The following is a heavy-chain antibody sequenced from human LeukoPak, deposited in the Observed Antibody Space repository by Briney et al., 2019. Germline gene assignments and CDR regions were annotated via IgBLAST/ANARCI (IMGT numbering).Heavy chain of an antibody. Sequence: GGSLRLSCAASGFTVSSNFMSWVRQAPGKGLEWVSANSGSGDSTYYGDSVKGRFTISRDNSKNTLYLQMNSLRAEDTAVYYCAKTRPLDSSSWSHGDYWGQGTLVTVSS. CDR2: NSGSGDST. D-gene: IGHD6-13*01. CDR3: AKTRPLDSSSWSHGDY. CDR1: GFTVSSNF. V-gene: IGHV3-23*01. J-gene: IGHJ4*02.